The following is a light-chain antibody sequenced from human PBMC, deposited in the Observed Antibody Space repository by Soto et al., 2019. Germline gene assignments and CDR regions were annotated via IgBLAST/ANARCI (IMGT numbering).Light chain of an antibody. V-gene: IGKV3-15*01. CDR3: QQYNNWPLT. CDR1: HHVNTY. CDR2: DAS. Sequence: EILMTQSPATLSVSPGEGATLSCGASHHVNTYLAWYQQRPGQAPRLLIYDASTRATGIPARFSGSGSGTEFTLTISSLQSEDFAVYYCQQYNNWPLTFGGGTKVEI. J-gene: IGKJ4*01.